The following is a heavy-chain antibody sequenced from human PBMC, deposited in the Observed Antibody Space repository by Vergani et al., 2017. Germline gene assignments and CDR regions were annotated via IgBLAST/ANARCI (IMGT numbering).Heavy chain of an antibody. V-gene: IGHV3-9*01. Sequence: EVQLVESGGGLVQPGRSLRLSCAASGFTFDDYAMHWVRQAPGKGLEWVSGISWNSGSIGYADSVKGRFTISRDNAKNSLYLQMNSLRAEDTALYYCAKSVSTTPAWYMDVWGKGTTVTVSS. D-gene: IGHD1-26*01. CDR1: GFTFDDYA. CDR3: AKSVSTTPAWYMDV. CDR2: ISWNSGSI. J-gene: IGHJ6*03.